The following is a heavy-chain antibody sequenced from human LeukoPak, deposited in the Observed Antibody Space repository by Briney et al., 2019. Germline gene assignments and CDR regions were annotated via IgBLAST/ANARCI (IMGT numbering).Heavy chain of an antibody. CDR3: ARRGVYCSGTSCYWVFDY. J-gene: IGHJ4*02. Sequence: SETLSLTCAVYGGSFSGYYWSWIRQPPGKGLEWIGEINHSGTTNYNPSLKSRVNISVDTSKNQFSLNLSSVTAADTAVFYCARRGVYCSGTSCYWVFDYWGQGTLVTVSS. CDR1: GGSFSGYY. CDR2: INHSGTT. D-gene: IGHD2-2*01. V-gene: IGHV4-34*01.